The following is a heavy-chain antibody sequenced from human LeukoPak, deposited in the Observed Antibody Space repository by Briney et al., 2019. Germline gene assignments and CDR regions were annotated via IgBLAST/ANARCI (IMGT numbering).Heavy chain of an antibody. CDR3: YYYDSSGFYPQTKIDY. CDR1: GFSFSTYS. J-gene: IGHJ4*02. D-gene: IGHD3-22*01. V-gene: IGHV3-23*01. CDR2: ITGSGANT. Sequence: GGSLRLSCAGSGFSFSTYSMNWVRQAPGRGLEWVSGITGSGANTYYADSVKGRFTISRDNSKNTLYLRMNSLRAEDTAVYYCYYYDSSGFYPQTKIDYWGQGTLVTVSS.